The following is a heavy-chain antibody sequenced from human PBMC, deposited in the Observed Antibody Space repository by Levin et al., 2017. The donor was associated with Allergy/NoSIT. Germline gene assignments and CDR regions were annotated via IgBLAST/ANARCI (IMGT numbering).Heavy chain of an antibody. D-gene: IGHD3-9*01. CDR1: GFTVSSNY. CDR3: ARDRGKYFDWLFPEPHFDY. J-gene: IGHJ4*02. CDR2: IYSGGST. V-gene: IGHV3-66*01. Sequence: GESLKISCAASGFTVSSNYMSWVRQAPGKGLEWVSVIYSGGSTYYADSVKGRFTISRDNSKNTLYLQMNSLRAEDTAVYYCARDRGKYFDWLFPEPHFDYWGQGTLVTVSS.